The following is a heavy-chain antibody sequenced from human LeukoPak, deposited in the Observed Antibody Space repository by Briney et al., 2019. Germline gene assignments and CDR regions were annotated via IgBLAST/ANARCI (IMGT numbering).Heavy chain of an antibody. CDR1: GFTFSSYA. CDR3: AKVRVAAAGYFDY. Sequence: GRSLRLSCAASGFTFSSYAMHWVRQAPGKGLEWVAVISYDGSNKYYADSVKGRFTISRDNSKNTLYLQMNSLRAEDTAVYYCAKVRVAAAGYFDYWGQGTLVTVSS. D-gene: IGHD6-13*01. J-gene: IGHJ4*02. CDR2: ISYDGSNK. V-gene: IGHV3-30*04.